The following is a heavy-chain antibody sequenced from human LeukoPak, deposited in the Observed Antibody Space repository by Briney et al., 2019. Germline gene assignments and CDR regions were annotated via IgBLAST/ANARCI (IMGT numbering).Heavy chain of an antibody. CDR1: GFTFTSSA. CDR2: IVVGSGNT. CDR3: AAGVDTAKEGLDY. Sequence: ASVKVSCKASGFTFTSSAMQWVRQARGQRLEWIGWIVVGSGNTNYAQKFQERVTITRDMSTSTAYMELSSLRSEDTAVYYCAAGVDTAKEGLDYWGQGTLVIVSS. J-gene: IGHJ4*02. V-gene: IGHV1-58*02. D-gene: IGHD5-18*01.